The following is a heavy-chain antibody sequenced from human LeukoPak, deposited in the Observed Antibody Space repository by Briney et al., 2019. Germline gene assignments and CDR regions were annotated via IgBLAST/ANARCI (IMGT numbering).Heavy chain of an antibody. V-gene: IGHV4-59*01. CDR2: IYYTGSS. CDR1: GGSLSSFY. Sequence: SETLSLTCTVSGGSLSSFYWSWIRQPPGKGLEWIGYIYYTGSSNYNPSLKSRVTISVDTSKNQFSLKLSSVTAAETAVYYCARFMVRGVNAFDIWGQGTMVTVSS. CDR3: ARFMVRGVNAFDI. J-gene: IGHJ3*02. D-gene: IGHD3-10*01.